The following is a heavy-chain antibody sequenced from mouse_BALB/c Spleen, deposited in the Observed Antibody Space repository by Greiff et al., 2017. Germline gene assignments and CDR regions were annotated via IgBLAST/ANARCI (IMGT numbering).Heavy chain of an antibody. CDR1: GFTFNTYA. V-gene: IGHV10-1*02. CDR2: IRSKSNNYAT. J-gene: IGHJ4*01. D-gene: IGHD1-1*01. Sequence: EVKLVESGGGLVQPKGSLKLSCAASGFTFNTYAMNWVRQAPGKGLEWVARIRSKSNNYATYYADSVKDRFTISRDDSQSMLYLQMNNLKTEDTAMYYCVRHKYYGSSFAMDYWGQGTSVTVSS. CDR3: VRHKYYGSSFAMDY.